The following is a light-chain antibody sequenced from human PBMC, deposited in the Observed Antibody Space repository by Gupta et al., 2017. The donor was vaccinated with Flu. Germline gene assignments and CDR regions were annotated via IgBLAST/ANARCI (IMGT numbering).Light chain of an antibody. CDR2: SNN. J-gene: IGLJ3*02. Sequence: TITCSGTTSNVGGNAENWYQQVPGTAPQRLLYSNNKSPRGVTARAAGSNSGTAASVAISGLQAEEEADSYCEEWDEKRTGNIWVFGGGTEVTVL. CDR1: TSNVGGNA. V-gene: IGLV1-44*01. CDR3: EEWDEKRTGNIWV.